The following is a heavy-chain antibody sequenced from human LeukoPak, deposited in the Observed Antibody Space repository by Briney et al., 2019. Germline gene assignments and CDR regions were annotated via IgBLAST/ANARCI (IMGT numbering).Heavy chain of an antibody. CDR1: GGSFSGYY. D-gene: IGHD3-22*01. CDR3: ARVTGYMIEDYFDY. CDR2: INHSGST. V-gene: IGHV4-34*01. Sequence: SETLSLPCAVYGGSFSGYYWSWIRPPPGKGLAWIGEINHSGSTNYNPSLKSRVTISVDTSKKQFSLKLSSVTAADTAVYYCARVTGYMIEDYFDYWGQGTLVTVSS. J-gene: IGHJ4*02.